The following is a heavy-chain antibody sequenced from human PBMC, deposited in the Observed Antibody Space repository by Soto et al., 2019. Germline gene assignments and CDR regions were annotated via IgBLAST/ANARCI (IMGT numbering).Heavy chain of an antibody. CDR3: AKLGTMGVFDN. J-gene: IGHJ4*02. D-gene: IGHD1-26*01. V-gene: IGHV3-23*01. Sequence: EVQLLESGGGLVPPGGSLRLSCAASGFTFSSYAMSWVRQAPGKGLGWLAGITFRGDNTYYADSVKGRFTLSRDNSRNRLDLQMNSLKVEDTALYYCAKLGTMGVFDNWGQGTLLTVSS. CDR2: ITFRGDNT. CDR1: GFTFSSYA.